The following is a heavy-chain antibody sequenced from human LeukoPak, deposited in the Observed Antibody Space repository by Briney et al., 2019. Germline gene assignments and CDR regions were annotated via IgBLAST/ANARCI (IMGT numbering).Heavy chain of an antibody. V-gene: IGHV1-69*05. CDR1: GGTFNSYA. D-gene: IGHD5-12*01. CDR2: IIPIFGTA. J-gene: IGHJ3*02. Sequence: SVTVSYKASGGTFNSYAISWVRQAPGQGLEWMGGIIPIFGTANYAQKFQGRVTITTDESTSTAYMELSSLRSEDTAVYYCTSGVATIKAFDIWGQGTMVTVSS. CDR3: TSGVATIKAFDI.